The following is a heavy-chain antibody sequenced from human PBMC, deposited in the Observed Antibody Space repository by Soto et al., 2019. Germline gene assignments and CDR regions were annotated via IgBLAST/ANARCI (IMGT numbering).Heavy chain of an antibody. Sequence: PSETLSLTCTVSGASISRYYWSWIRQSPGKGLEWIGYIYYSGSTNYNPSLKSRVTISIDTSKNQFSLKLSSVTAADTAVYYCAGYVDTSMVNWGQGTMVTVSS. CDR2: IYYSGST. D-gene: IGHD5-18*01. CDR1: GASISRYY. V-gene: IGHV4-59*01. CDR3: AGYVDTSMVN. J-gene: IGHJ3*01.